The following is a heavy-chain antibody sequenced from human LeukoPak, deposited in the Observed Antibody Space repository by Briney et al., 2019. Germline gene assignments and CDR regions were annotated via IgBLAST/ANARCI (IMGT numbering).Heavy chain of an antibody. CDR3: TTEARYFGDYYFDY. J-gene: IGHJ4*02. CDR2: IKSKTDGGTT. Sequence: GGSLRLSCVASGFTFSNAWMSWVRQAPGKGLEWVGRIKSKTDGGTTDYAAPVKGRFTISRDDSKNTLYLQMNSLKTEHAAVYYCTTEARYFGDYYFDYWGQGTLVTVSS. CDR1: GFTFSNAW. V-gene: IGHV3-15*01. D-gene: IGHD3-9*01.